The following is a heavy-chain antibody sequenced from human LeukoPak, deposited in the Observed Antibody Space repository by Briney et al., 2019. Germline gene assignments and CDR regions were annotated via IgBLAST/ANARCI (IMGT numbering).Heavy chain of an antibody. CDR3: ARDSLRYNWSDQFDY. V-gene: IGHV1-46*01. CDR2: INPSGGST. J-gene: IGHJ4*02. Sequence: ASVKVSCKASGYTFTSYYMHWVRQAPGQGLEWMGIINPSGGSTSYAQKFQGRVTMTRDTSTSTVYMELSSLRSEDTAVYYCARDSLRYNWSDQFDYWGQGTLVTVSS. CDR1: GYTFTSYY. D-gene: IGHD1-1*01.